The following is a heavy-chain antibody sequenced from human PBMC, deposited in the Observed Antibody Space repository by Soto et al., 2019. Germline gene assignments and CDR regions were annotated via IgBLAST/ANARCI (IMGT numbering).Heavy chain of an antibody. V-gene: IGHV3-23*01. CDR1: GFTFTNYA. CDR3: AKDRFTSTVRKYWFFEL. J-gene: IGHJ2*01. Sequence: EVQLLESGGGLVKPGGSLRLSCAASGFTFTNYAMTWVRQAPGKGLEWVSSISGGDGDTYYADSVKGRFTISRDNSENTRFLQMNSLRPDDTAVYYCAKDRFTSTVRKYWFFELWGRGTLVTVSS. CDR2: ISGGDGDT. D-gene: IGHD3-10*01.